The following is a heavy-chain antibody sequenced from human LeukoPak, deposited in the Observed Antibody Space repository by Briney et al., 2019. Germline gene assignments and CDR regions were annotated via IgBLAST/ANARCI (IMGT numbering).Heavy chain of an antibody. D-gene: IGHD1-26*01. CDR3: ARDPSGSYYSNREFDY. J-gene: IGHJ4*02. CDR2: IIPILGIA. CDR1: GGTFSSYA. V-gene: IGHV1-69*04. Sequence: SVKVSCKAPGGTFSSYAISWVRQAPGQGLEWMGRIIPILGIANYAQKFQGRVTITADKSTSTAYMELSSLRSEDTAVYYCARDPSGSYYSNREFDYWGQGTLVTVSS.